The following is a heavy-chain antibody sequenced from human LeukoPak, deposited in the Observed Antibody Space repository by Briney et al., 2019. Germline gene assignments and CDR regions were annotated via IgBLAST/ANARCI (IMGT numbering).Heavy chain of an antibody. CDR3: AREMATMLSYYFDY. CDR1: GFTFSSYA. D-gene: IGHD5-24*01. V-gene: IGHV3-23*01. CDR2: ISGSGSST. Sequence: GRSLRLSCAASGFTFSSYAMSWVRQAPGKGLEWVSAISGSGSSTYYADSVKGRFTISRDNSKNTLYLQMNSLRAEDTAVYYCAREMATMLSYYFDYWGQGTLVTVSS. J-gene: IGHJ4*02.